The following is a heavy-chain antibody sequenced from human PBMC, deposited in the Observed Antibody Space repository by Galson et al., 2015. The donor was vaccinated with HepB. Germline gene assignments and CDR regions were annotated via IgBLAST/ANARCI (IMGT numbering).Heavy chain of an antibody. V-gene: IGHV4-61*01. CDR1: GGSVSSGSYY. Sequence: TLSLTCTVSGGSVSSGSYYWSWIRQPPGKGLEWIGYIYYSGSTNYNPSLKSRVTISVDTSKNQFSLKLSSVTAADTAVYYCARVCYDSSGWYFDYWGQGTLVTVSS. J-gene: IGHJ4*02. D-gene: IGHD3-22*01. CDR2: IYYSGST. CDR3: ARVCYDSSGWYFDY.